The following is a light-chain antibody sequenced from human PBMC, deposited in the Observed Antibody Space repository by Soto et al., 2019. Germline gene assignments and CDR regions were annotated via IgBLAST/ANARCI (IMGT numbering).Light chain of an antibody. J-gene: IGKJ1*01. Sequence: DTQMTQSPSSLSASVGDRIIITCRASQTVSTYLNWYQQKAGQAPTLLISATSTLQSGVPSRFSGSGSGTEFTLTITSLQPEDFATYYCQQTYTTPRTFGHRTKGAFK. V-gene: IGKV1-39*01. CDR1: QTVSTY. CDR2: ATS. CDR3: QQTYTTPRT.